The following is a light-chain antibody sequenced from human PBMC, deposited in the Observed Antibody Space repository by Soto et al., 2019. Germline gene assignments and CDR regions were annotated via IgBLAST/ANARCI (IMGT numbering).Light chain of an antibody. J-gene: IGLJ1*01. Sequence: QSALTQPASVSGSPGQSITIPCTGTSSDVGGYNFVSWHQQHPGKAPKLIIYEVSNRPSGVSDRFSGSKSGDTASLTISGLQAEDEADYYCSSYTSSSTRVFGTGTKLTVL. V-gene: IGLV2-14*01. CDR1: SSDVGGYNF. CDR2: EVS. CDR3: SSYTSSSTRV.